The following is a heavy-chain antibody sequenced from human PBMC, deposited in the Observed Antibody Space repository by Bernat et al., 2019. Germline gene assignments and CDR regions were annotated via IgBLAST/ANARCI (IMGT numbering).Heavy chain of an antibody. CDR1: GGSISSSSYY. CDR2: IYYSGST. D-gene: IGHD6-19*01. CDR3: AALYSSGWYIDHYFDS. V-gene: IGHV4-39*01. Sequence: QLQLQESGPGLVKPSETLSLTCTVSGGSISSSSYYWGWIRQPPGKGLEWIGSIYYSGSTYYNPSLKSRVTISVDTSKNQFSLKLGSVTAADTAVYYCAALYSSGWYIDHYFDSWGEGTLITVSS. J-gene: IGHJ4*02.